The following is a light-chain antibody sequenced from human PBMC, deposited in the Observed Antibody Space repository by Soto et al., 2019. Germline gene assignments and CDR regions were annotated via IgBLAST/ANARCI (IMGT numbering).Light chain of an antibody. Sequence: QSVLTQPASVSGSPGQSIAISCTGTSSDVGRYDYVSWYQQHPGKAPKLIISGVSNRPSGVSDRFSGSKSSNTASLTISGLRAEDEAEYHCSSYTSSSTLFGGGTKLTVL. V-gene: IGLV2-14*03. J-gene: IGLJ2*01. CDR1: SSDVGRYDY. CDR2: GVS. CDR3: SSYTSSSTL.